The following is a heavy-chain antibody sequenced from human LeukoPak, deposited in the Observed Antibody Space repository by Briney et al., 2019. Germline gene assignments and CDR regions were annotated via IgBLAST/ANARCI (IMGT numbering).Heavy chain of an antibody. CDR2: FYDSG. D-gene: IGHD5-18*01. CDR1: ASSISSGGSY. CDR3: ARETGGGYSYGV. J-gene: IGHJ4*02. V-gene: IGHV4-31*03. Sequence: SETLCLTCTVLASSISSGGSYWSWIRQHPEKGLEWIGYFYDSGYYNPSLTGRGTISVDTSRIQFSLELTSLTPADTAVYYCARETGGGYSYGVWGQGTLVTVSS.